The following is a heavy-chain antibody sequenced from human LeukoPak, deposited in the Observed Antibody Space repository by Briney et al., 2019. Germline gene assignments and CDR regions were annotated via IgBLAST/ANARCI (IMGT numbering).Heavy chain of an antibody. J-gene: IGHJ5*02. CDR2: IKSDGSTT. CDR3: ARELAVGGTWFDP. D-gene: IGHD6-19*01. Sequence: AGGSLRLSCAASGFTLSSYWMHWVRQAPGKGLVWVSRIKSDGSTTNYAGSVKGRFTISRDNAKNTLDLQMNSLRAEDTAVYYCARELAVGGTWFDPWGQGTLVTVSS. V-gene: IGHV3-74*01. CDR1: GFTLSSYW.